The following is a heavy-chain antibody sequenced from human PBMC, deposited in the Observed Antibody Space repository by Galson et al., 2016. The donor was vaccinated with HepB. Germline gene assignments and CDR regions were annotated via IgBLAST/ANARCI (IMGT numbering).Heavy chain of an antibody. J-gene: IGHJ4*02. Sequence: SLRLSCAASGFTFSNYGVSWVRQAPGKGLEWVSTVSYSGGSTYYADSVKGRFTISRDNSKNTLFLQMNGLRVEDTAIYYCAKRHYYGSGSFDYWGQGTLVTVSS. CDR3: AKRHYYGSGSFDY. CDR1: GFTFSNYG. V-gene: IGHV3-23*01. D-gene: IGHD3-10*01. CDR2: VSYSGGST.